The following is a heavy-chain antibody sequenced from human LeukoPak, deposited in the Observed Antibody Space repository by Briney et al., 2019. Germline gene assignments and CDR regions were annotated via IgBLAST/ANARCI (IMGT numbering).Heavy chain of an antibody. V-gene: IGHV3-20*01. CDR1: GFTFDDYG. CDR2: INWNGGST. Sequence: PGGSLRLSCAASGFTFDDYGMSWVRQDPGKRLEWVSGINWNGGSTGYADSVKGRFTISRDNAKNSLYLQMNSLRAEDTALYHCARDLYGSTGYWGQGTPVTVSS. J-gene: IGHJ4*02. CDR3: ARDLYGSTGY. D-gene: IGHD1-26*01.